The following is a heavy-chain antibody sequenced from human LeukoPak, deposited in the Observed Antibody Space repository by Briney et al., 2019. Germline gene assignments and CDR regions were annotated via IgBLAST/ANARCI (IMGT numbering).Heavy chain of an antibody. J-gene: IGHJ4*02. Sequence: PSETLSLTCAVYGGSFSVFYWSWIRQPPGRGREWIGEIIHSGSTNNTRSLKSRVTISVDTSKKQFSLKLSSVTAADTAVYYCASPNRYGDYPGFDYWGQGTLVTVSS. D-gene: IGHD4-17*01. CDR1: GGSFSVFY. V-gene: IGHV4-34*12. CDR3: ASPNRYGDYPGFDY. CDR2: IIHSGST.